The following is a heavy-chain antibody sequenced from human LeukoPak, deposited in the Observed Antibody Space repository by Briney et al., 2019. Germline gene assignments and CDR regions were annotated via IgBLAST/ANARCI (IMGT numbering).Heavy chain of an antibody. CDR3: ASIPDPIAYCGGDCYFDY. CDR2: ISGNGGST. CDR1: GFTFSSYA. J-gene: IGHJ4*02. Sequence: GGSLRLSCAASGFTFSSYAMSWVRQAPGRGLEWVSTISGNGGSTYYADSVKGRFTISRDNSKNTLYLQMNSLRAEDAAVYYCASIPDPIAYCGGDCYFDYWGQGTLVTVSS. V-gene: IGHV3-23*01. D-gene: IGHD2-21*02.